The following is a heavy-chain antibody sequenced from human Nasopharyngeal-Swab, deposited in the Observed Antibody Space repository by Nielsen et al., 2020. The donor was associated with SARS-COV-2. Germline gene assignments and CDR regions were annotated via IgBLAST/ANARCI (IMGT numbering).Heavy chain of an antibody. Sequence: GGSLRLSCAASGFTFSSYAMTWVRQASGKGLEWVSVVTGSGYGTDYADSVKGRFTISRDNAKNTLYLQMNSLRAEDTAVYYCARKDVFAYGVDAFDIWGQGTMVTVSS. CDR3: ARKDVFAYGVDAFDI. CDR2: VTGSGYGT. J-gene: IGHJ3*02. CDR1: GFTFSSYA. D-gene: IGHD3-10*01. V-gene: IGHV3-23*01.